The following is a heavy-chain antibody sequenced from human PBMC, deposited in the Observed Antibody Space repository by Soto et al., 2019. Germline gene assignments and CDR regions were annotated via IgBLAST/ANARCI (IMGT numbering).Heavy chain of an antibody. D-gene: IGHD2-15*01. CDR1: GYSISSGYY. CDR2: IYHSGST. J-gene: IGHJ5*02. V-gene: IGHV4-38-2*01. Sequence: SETLSLTCAVSGYSISSGYYWGWIRQPPGKGLEWIGSIYHSGSTYYNPSLKSRVTISVDTSKNQFSLKLSSVTAADTAVYYCAIRLCCSGGSCYLCWFDPWGQGTLVTVSS. CDR3: AIRLCCSGGSCYLCWFDP.